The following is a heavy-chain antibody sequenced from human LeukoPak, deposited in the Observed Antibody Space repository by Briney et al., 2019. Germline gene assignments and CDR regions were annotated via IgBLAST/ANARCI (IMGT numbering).Heavy chain of an antibody. CDR1: GYTFTSYG. J-gene: IGHJ4*02. V-gene: IGHV1-18*01. CDR3: ARVQPSYDFWSGYYGLFDY. CDR2: ISAYYGNT. D-gene: IGHD3-3*01. Sequence: ASVKVSCKASGYTFTSYGISWVRQASGQGLEWMGWISAYYGNTNYAQKLQGRVTMTTDTSTSTAYMELRSLRSDDTAVYYCARVQPSYDFWSGYYGLFDYWGQGTLVTVSS.